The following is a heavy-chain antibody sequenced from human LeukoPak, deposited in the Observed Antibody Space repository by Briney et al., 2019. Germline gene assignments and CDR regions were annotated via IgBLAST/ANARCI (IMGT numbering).Heavy chain of an antibody. CDR2: IGARGRNT. D-gene: IGHD1-14*01. Sequence: PGGSLRLSCAASGFTFTRHAMSWVRQAPGKGLEWVSGIGARGRNTYYADSVQGRFTISRDNSQDKLFLQMNSLRDDDTAIYYCTKEPELLPSGDWFDPWGQGTLVTVSP. CDR3: TKEPELLPSGDWFDP. CDR1: GFTFTRHA. J-gene: IGHJ5*02. V-gene: IGHV3-23*01.